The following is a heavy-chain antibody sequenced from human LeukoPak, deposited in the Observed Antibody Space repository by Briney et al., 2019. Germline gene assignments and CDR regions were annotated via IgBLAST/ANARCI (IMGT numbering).Heavy chain of an antibody. D-gene: IGHD2-2*01. CDR1: GFTVSSNY. CDR3: ARGFVVVPAATTDY. V-gene: IGHV3-53*01. J-gene: IGHJ4*02. Sequence: GGSLRLSCAASGFTVSSNYMSWVRQAPGKGLEWVSVIYSGGSTYYADSVKGRFTISRDNSKNTLYLQMNSLRAEDTAVYYCARGFVVVPAATTDYWGQGTLVIVSS. CDR2: IYSGGST.